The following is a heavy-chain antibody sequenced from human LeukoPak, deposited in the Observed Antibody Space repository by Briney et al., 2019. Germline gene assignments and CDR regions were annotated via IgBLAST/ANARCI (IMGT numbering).Heavy chain of an antibody. CDR1: GFTFSSYA. CDR3: AKSPTVDAAFDI. D-gene: IGHD4-23*01. J-gene: IGHJ3*02. Sequence: GGSLRLSCAASGFTFSSYAMNWVRQAPGKGLEWVSGIGYTGDSTFYADSVKGRFTVSRDSSKNTLFLHMNGLRAEDTALYYCAKSPTVDAAFDIWGQGTMVTVSS. CDR2: IGYTGDST. V-gene: IGHV3-23*01.